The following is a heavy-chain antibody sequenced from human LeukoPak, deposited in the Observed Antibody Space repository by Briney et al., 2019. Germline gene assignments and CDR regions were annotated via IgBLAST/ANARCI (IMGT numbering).Heavy chain of an antibody. CDR3: ARIRGRGWYFWFDP. CDR2: IYYSGST. D-gene: IGHD6-19*01. V-gene: IGHV4-39*07. CDR1: GGSISSGSYY. J-gene: IGHJ5*02. Sequence: PSETLSLTCTVSGGSISSGSYYWSWIRQPPGKGLEWIGSIYYSGSTYYNPSLKSRVTISVDTSKNQFSLKLSSVTAADTAVYYCARIRGRGWYFWFDPWGQGTLVTVSS.